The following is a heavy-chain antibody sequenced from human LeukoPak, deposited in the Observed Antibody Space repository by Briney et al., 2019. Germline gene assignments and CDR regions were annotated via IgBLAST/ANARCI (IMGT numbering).Heavy chain of an antibody. CDR2: ISDDETTK. CDR1: GFSFNAYS. V-gene: IGHV3-30-3*02. CDR3: AKSSGSSQ. D-gene: IGHD1-26*01. J-gene: IGHJ4*02. Sequence: GGSLRLSCAASGFSFNAYSMYWVHQAPGKGLEWVASISDDETTKYYADSVKGRFTISRDNSKNTLYLQMNSLRAEDTAVYYCAKSSGSSQWGQGTLVTVSS.